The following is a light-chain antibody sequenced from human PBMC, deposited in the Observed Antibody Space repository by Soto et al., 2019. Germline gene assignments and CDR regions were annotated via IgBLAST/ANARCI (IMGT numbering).Light chain of an antibody. J-gene: IGLJ3*02. Sequence: QSVLTQPPSVSAAPGQTVTIACSGSKSNIGKNYISWYQQLPGTAPKLVIYDIKKRPSGIGDRFSGSKSGTSAALGITGLQTGDEAYYFCASWDTNLSAVVFGGGTKLTVL. CDR1: KSNIGKNY. V-gene: IGLV1-51*01. CDR2: DIK. CDR3: ASWDTNLSAVV.